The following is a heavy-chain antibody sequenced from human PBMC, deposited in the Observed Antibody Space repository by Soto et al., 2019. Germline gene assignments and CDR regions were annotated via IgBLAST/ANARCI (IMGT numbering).Heavy chain of an antibody. V-gene: IGHV4-59*01. D-gene: IGHD1-20*01. CDR3: AREQYNWKL. CDR2: VYHTGNT. CDR1: GVSITPYY. Sequence: QVQLQESGPGLVKPSETLSLTCTVSGVSITPYYWTWIRHPPGKGLEWIGYVYHTGNTYYNPSLKRRVTISFDTSKNQVSLRLKSVTAADTAVYYCAREQYNWKLWGQGTLVTVSS. J-gene: IGHJ4*02.